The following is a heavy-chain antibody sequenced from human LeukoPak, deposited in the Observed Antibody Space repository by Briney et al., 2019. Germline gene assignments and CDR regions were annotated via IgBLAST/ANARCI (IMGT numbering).Heavy chain of an antibody. D-gene: IGHD3-10*02. CDR3: ARGCRVRGVITGYGMDV. CDR1: GYTFTSYD. CDR2: MNPNSGST. Sequence: GASVKVSCKASGYTFTSYDINWVRQATGQGLEWMGWMNPNSGSTGYAQKFQGRVTMTRDTSISTAYMELSSLRSEDTAVYYCARGCRVRGVITGYGMDVWGQGTTVAVSS. J-gene: IGHJ6*02. V-gene: IGHV1-8*01.